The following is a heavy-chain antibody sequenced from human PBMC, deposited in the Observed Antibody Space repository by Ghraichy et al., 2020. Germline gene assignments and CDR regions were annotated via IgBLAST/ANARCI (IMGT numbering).Heavy chain of an antibody. CDR1: GYTFTDYG. D-gene: IGHD5-12*01. CDR2: ISGYNDDT. Sequence: ASVKVSCKASGYTFTDYGISWVRQATGQGLEWMGWISGYNDDTKYSQKIQGRVSMTTDPLKGTADMELRSLRSEDTAMYYCARNHSGRSFDVWGKGTMVTVSS. V-gene: IGHV1-18*01. CDR3: ARNHSGRSFDV. J-gene: IGHJ3*01.